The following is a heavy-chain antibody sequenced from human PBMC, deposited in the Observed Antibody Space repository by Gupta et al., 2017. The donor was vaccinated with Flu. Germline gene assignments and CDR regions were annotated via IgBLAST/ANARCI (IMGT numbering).Heavy chain of an antibody. V-gene: IGHV1-8*01. Sequence: FTTYDIAWVRQATGQGLEWLGWMKPDNGDTGYAQNFQGRLTLTRDTSTSTAYMELSGLRSDDTAIYYCARFRKWNRYGFDPWGQGTLVKVSA. CDR3: ARFRKWNRYGFDP. J-gene: IGHJ5*02. CDR1: FTTYD. CDR2: MKPDNGDT. D-gene: IGHD3-16*02.